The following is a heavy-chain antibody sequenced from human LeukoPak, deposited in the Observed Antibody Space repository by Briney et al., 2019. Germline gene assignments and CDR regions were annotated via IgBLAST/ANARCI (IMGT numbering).Heavy chain of an antibody. J-gene: IGHJ4*02. CDR2: IYYSGNT. Sequence: SETLSLTCTVSGGSISSYYWSWIRQPPGKGLEWIGYIYYSGNTYYNPSLKSRVTISVDTSKNQFSLKLSSVTAADTAVYYCARLYDDFWSGYRWYYFDYWGQGTLVTVSS. D-gene: IGHD3-3*01. CDR3: ARLYDDFWSGYRWYYFDY. V-gene: IGHV4-59*08. CDR1: GGSISSYY.